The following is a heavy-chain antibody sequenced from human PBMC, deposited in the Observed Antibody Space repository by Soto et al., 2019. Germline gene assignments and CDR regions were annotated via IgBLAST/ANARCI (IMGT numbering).Heavy chain of an antibody. V-gene: IGHV3-23*01. J-gene: IGHJ4*02. Sequence: GGSLRLSCAASGFTFSSYAMSWVRQAPGKGLEWVSAISGSGGSTYYADSVKGRFTISRDNSKNTLYLQMNSLRAEDTAAYYRAKDPYDSWSGYGSIDYWGQGTXVTVSS. CDR1: GFTFSSYA. CDR3: AKDPYDSWSGYGSIDY. D-gene: IGHD3-3*01. CDR2: ISGSGGST.